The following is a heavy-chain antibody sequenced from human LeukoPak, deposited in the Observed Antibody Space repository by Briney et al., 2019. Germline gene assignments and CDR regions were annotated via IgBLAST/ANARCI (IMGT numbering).Heavy chain of an antibody. J-gene: IGHJ6*03. CDR3: ARSSPHTYYHFYYYMDV. CDR1: GYTFTRYY. CDR2: INPNSGGA. Sequence: ASVKVSCKASGYTFTRYYIHGVRQAPGQGLEGMGWINPNSGGAKYAQNFQGRVIMTTDTSLSTAYMELSSLRSDDTAVYYCARSSPHTYYHFYYYMDVWGKGSTVTVSS. V-gene: IGHV1-2*02. D-gene: IGHD6-13*01.